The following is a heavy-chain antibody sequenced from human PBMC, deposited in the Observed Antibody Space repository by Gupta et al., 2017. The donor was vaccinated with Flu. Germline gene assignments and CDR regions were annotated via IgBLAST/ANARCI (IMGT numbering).Heavy chain of an antibody. J-gene: IGHJ5*02. V-gene: IGHV1-2*06. Sequence: QVRLVQSGAEGKKPGASVRVSCKASGYMFIGYFMNWVRQAPGQGLEWMGRINPNTGATDYAQKFQGRVTMTRDTSISTAYMDLSRLISDDTAVYFCARDIRGFAPWGQGTLVTVSS. D-gene: IGHD2-2*02. CDR2: INPNTGAT. CDR1: GYMFIGYF. CDR3: ARDIRGFAP.